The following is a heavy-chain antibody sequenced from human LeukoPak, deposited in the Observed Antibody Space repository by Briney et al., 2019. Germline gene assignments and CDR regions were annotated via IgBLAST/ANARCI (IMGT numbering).Heavy chain of an antibody. CDR2: ISSSSVTM. Sequence: PGGSLRLSCAASGFTFSNYAVSWVRQAPGKGLEWVSYISSSSVTMYYADSVKGRFTISRDNAKNSLYLQMNSLRAEDTAVYYCARDLYSSSSVYYYYMDVWGKGTTVTVSS. J-gene: IGHJ6*03. CDR1: GFTFSNYA. CDR3: ARDLYSSSSVYYYYMDV. D-gene: IGHD6-6*01. V-gene: IGHV3-48*01.